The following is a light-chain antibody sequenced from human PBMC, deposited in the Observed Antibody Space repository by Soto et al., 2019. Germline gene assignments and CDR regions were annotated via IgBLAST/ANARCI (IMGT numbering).Light chain of an antibody. Sequence: EMVMTQSPATLSVSPGERVILSCRASRSVGTTLAWYQQKPGQAPRLLIYGASTRATGIPARFSGSGSGTDFTLTISSLQSEAFAVYYCQQYNNWPDMYTFGQGTKLEIK. J-gene: IGKJ2*01. CDR2: GAS. V-gene: IGKV3-15*01. CDR3: QQYNNWPDMYT. CDR1: RSVGTT.